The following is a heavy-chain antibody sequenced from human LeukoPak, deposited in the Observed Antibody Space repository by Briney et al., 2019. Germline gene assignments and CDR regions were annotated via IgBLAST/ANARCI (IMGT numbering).Heavy chain of an antibody. Sequence: ASVKVSCKASGYTFTGCYMHWVRQAPGQGLEWMGWINPNSGGTNYAQKFQGRVTMTRDTSISTAYMELSRLRSDDTAVYYCAREDRDSSGLDWFDPWGQGTLVTVSS. CDR3: AREDRDSSGLDWFDP. J-gene: IGHJ5*02. CDR2: INPNSGGT. D-gene: IGHD3-22*01. CDR1: GYTFTGCY. V-gene: IGHV1-2*02.